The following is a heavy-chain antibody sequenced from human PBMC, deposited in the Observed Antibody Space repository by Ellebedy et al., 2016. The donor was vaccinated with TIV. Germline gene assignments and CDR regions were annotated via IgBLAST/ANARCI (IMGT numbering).Heavy chain of an antibody. D-gene: IGHD1-1*01. CDR1: GFTFSNYA. Sequence: PGGSLRLSCAASGFTFSNYAMTWVRQAPGKGLEWVSAISGSGGSTYHADSVKGRFTISRDNSKNTLYLQMSRLRAKDTAVYYCAKSLDVEPYCFDYWGQGTLVTVSS. J-gene: IGHJ4*02. CDR3: AKSLDVEPYCFDY. V-gene: IGHV3-23*01. CDR2: ISGSGGST.